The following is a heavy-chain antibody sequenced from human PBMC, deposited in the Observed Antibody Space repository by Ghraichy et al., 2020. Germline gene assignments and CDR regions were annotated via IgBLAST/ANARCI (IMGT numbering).Heavy chain of an antibody. CDR1: GGSISSYY. CDR2: IYYSGST. D-gene: IGHD3-22*01. Sequence: SETLSLTCTVSGGSISSYYWRWIRQPPGKGLEWIGYIYYSGSTNYNPSLKSRVTISVDTSKNQFSLKLSSVTAADTAVYYCARNAYDSSGYAGPYYFDYWGQGTLVTVSS. J-gene: IGHJ4*02. V-gene: IGHV4-59*08. CDR3: ARNAYDSSGYAGPYYFDY.